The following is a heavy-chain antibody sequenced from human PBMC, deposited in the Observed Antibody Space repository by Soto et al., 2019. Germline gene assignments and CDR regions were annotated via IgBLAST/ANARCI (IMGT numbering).Heavy chain of an antibody. J-gene: IGHJ4*02. CDR2: FSGSGDST. Sequence: QTGGSLRLSCAASGFTFSNYAMSWVRQAPGKGLEWVSAFSGSGDSTFYADSVKGRFTVSRDNSKKTLYLQLNSLRDEDTAVYYCARDAGELPVVTVGVFVFWGRGTLVTVSS. D-gene: IGHD3-22*01. CDR1: GFTFSNYA. V-gene: IGHV3-23*01. CDR3: ARDAGELPVVTVGVFVF.